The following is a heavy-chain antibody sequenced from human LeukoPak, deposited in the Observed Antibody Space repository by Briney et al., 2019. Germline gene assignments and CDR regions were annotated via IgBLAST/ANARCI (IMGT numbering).Heavy chain of an antibody. J-gene: IGHJ5*02. Sequence: ESGPVLVKPTETLTLTCTVSGFSLSNARMGVSWIRQPPGKALEWLAHIFSNDEKSYSTSLKSRLTISKDTSKSQVVLTMTNMDPVDTATYYCARAIYCSGGSCYPNCFDPWGQGTLVTVSS. CDR1: GFSLSNARMG. V-gene: IGHV2-26*01. CDR3: ARAIYCSGGSCYPNCFDP. D-gene: IGHD2-15*01. CDR2: IFSNDEK.